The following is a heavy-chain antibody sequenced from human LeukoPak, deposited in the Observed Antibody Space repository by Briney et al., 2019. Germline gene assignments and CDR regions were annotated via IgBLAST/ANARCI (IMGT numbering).Heavy chain of an antibody. Sequence: SGPTLVNPTQTLTLTCTFSGFSLSLSGVGVGWIRQPPGKALKCLALIYWDDNKRYSPSLKSRLIITKDTSKNQVVLTMTNMDPVDTATYYCAHYYYDTSGFDYWGQGTLVTVSS. CDR1: GFSLSLSGVG. J-gene: IGHJ4*02. V-gene: IGHV2-5*02. D-gene: IGHD3-22*01. CDR3: AHYYYDTSGFDY. CDR2: IYWDDNK.